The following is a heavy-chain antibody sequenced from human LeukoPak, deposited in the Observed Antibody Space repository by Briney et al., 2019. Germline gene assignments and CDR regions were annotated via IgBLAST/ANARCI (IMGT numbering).Heavy chain of an antibody. CDR3: ARHYDSSGYYPFGY. Sequence: PSETLSLTCTVSGGSISSSSYYWGWIRQPPGKGLEWIGSIYYSGCTYYNPSLKSRVTISVDTSKNQFSLKLSSVTAADTAVYYCARHYDSSGYYPFGYWGQGTLVTVSS. CDR2: IYYSGCT. D-gene: IGHD3-22*01. CDR1: GGSISSSSYY. V-gene: IGHV4-39*01. J-gene: IGHJ4*02.